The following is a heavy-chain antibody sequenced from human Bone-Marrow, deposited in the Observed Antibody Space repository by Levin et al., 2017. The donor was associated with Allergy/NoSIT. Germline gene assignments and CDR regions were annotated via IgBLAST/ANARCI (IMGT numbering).Heavy chain of an antibody. Sequence: GGSLRLSCAASGFRVSDYVMNWVRQAPGKGLEWVSVISGSGDNTYYADSVKGRSTISRDTSKNTLYLQMNSMSAEDTAIYYCVRTPGSIVVTPYFDYWGQGTLVTVSS. D-gene: IGHD2-21*01. CDR2: ISGSGDNT. J-gene: IGHJ4*02. CDR3: VRTPGSIVVTPYFDY. CDR1: GFRVSDYV. V-gene: IGHV3-23*01.